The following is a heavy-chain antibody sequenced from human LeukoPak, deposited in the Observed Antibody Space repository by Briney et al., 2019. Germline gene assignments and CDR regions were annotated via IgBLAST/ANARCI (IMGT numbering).Heavy chain of an antibody. CDR3: ARGVEGAFDI. J-gene: IGHJ3*02. Sequence: SETLSLTCAVYGGSFSGYYWSWIRQPPGKGLEWIGEINHRGSTNYNPSLKSRVTISVDTSKNQFSLKLSSVTAADTAVYYCARGVEGAFDIWGQGTMVTVSS. V-gene: IGHV4-34*01. CDR1: GGSFSGYY. CDR2: INHRGST.